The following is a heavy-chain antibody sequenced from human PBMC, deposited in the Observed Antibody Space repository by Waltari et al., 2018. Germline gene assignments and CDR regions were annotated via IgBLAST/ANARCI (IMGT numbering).Heavy chain of an antibody. V-gene: IGHV3-23*04. J-gene: IGHJ4*02. D-gene: IGHD1-26*01. CDR2: ISGSGGTT. CDR3: AKSSGSYYEVFDY. Sequence: EVRLVESGGGLVQPGGSLRLSCAASGFAFANYGMSWVRQAPGKGLECVSSISGSGGTTYYADSVKGRFTMSKDNSKNTLFLQMNSLRVDDTADYYCAKSSGSYYEVFDYWGRGTLVTVS. CDR1: GFAFANYG.